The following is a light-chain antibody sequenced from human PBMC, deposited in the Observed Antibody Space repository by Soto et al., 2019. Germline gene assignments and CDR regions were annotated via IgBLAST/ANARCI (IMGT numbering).Light chain of an antibody. V-gene: IGKV1-5*01. J-gene: IGKJ4*01. CDR3: QQYNSYSPTLT. CDR1: QSISSW. CDR2: DAS. Sequence: DIQMTQSPSTLSASVGDRVTITCRASQSISSWLAWYQQKPGKAPKLLIYDASSLESGVPSRFSGSGSGTEFTLTISSLQPVDFATYYCQQYNSYSPTLTFGGGTTVEIK.